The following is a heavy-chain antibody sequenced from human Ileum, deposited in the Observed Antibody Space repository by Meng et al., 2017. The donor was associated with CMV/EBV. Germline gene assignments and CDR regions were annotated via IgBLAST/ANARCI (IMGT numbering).Heavy chain of an antibody. CDR2: IYWDGVET. Sequence: GESLKISCATSGFTLSSHAMSWVRQAPGKGLEWVSVIYWDGVETYYADSVRGRFTTFRDNSKNMVFLQMNSLRAEDTAVYYCAKRRTGNFDYWGQGTLVTVSS. CDR3: AKRRTGNFDY. J-gene: IGHJ4*02. CDR1: GFTLSSHA. D-gene: IGHD1-1*01. V-gene: IGHV3-23*03.